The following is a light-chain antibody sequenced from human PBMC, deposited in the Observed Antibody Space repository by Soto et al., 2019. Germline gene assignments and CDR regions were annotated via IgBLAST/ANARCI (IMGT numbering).Light chain of an antibody. V-gene: IGLV2-23*01. CDR3: CSYAGSVV. Sequence: QSALTQPASVSGSPGQSITISCTGTSSDVGSYNLVSWYQQHPGKAPKLMIYEGSKRPSGVSNRVSGSKSGNTASLTISGLQAEHEADYYCCSYAGSVVFGRGTKVTVL. CDR1: SSDVGSYNL. CDR2: EGS. J-gene: IGLJ2*01.